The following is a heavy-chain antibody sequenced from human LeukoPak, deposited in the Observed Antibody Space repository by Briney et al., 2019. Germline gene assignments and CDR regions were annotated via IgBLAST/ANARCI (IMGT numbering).Heavy chain of an antibody. V-gene: IGHV1-18*01. J-gene: IGHJ4*02. D-gene: IGHD4-17*01. Sequence: ASVKVSCKASGYIYTNYGINWVRQAPGQGLEWMGWINTYNGNTNYAPELHGRVTMTTDTPTSTAYMELRSLRFDDTAIYYCARDPTPSDGDYPPDHFDYWGQGTLVTVSS. CDR2: INTYNGNT. CDR1: GYIYTNYG. CDR3: ARDPTPSDGDYPPDHFDY.